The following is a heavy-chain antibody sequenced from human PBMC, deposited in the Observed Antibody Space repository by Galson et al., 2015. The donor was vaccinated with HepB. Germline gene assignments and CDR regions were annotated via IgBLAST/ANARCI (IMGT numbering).Heavy chain of an antibody. CDR2: TYFRSKWSE. V-gene: IGHV6-1*01. Sequence: CAISGDSVSSDSGSWNRIRQSPSRGLEWLGRTYFRSKWSEDYAPSVRGRITITPDTFKNQFSLQLNSVTPEDTAVYYCARAPDFKSGWPNYYYYFYGLDVWGQGTTVTVSS. J-gene: IGHJ6*02. CDR3: ARAPDFKSGWPNYYYYFYGLDV. D-gene: IGHD6-19*01. CDR1: GDSVSSDSGS.